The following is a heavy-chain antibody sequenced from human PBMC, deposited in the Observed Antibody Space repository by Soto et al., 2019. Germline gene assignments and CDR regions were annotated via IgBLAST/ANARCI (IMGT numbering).Heavy chain of an antibody. J-gene: IGHJ4*02. CDR3: AKDREPDDRWDIDG. D-gene: IGHD1-26*01. CDR2: IYGSAARV. CDR1: GFTFQRYT. V-gene: IGHV3-23*01. Sequence: EVQLLESGGDLVRPGTSLRLSCAASGFTFQRYTISWVRQAPGKGLEWVSGIYGSAARVFYADSVQGRFTISRDNSRNTVYLQMNNLRVEDTAVYYCAKDREPDDRWDIDGWGRGTRVTVSS.